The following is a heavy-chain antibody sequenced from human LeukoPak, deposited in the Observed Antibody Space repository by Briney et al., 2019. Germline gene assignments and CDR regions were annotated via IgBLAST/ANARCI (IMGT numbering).Heavy chain of an antibody. CDR3: TKVGNWNYDNWFDP. D-gene: IGHD1-7*01. Sequence: ASVKVSCKASGYTFTAYFIHWVRQAPGQGFEWMGWINPNSGGTNYAQNFQGRVTMTIDTSINTAYMELTRLRSDDTAVYYCTKVGNWNYDNWFDPWGQGTLVTVSS. J-gene: IGHJ5*02. CDR1: GYTFTAYF. V-gene: IGHV1-2*02. CDR2: INPNSGGT.